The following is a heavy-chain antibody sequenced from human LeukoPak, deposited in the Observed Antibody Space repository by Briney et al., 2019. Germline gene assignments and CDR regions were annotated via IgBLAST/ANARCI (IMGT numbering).Heavy chain of an antibody. J-gene: IGHJ4*02. V-gene: IGHV3-7*01. CDR2: IKQDGSEK. CDR3: AKDLLDYYDSSGSSFDY. D-gene: IGHD3-22*01. Sequence: GGSLRLSCAASGFTFSSYWMSWVRQAPGKGLEWVANIKQDGSEKYYVDSVKGRFTISRDNAKNSLYLQMNSLRAEDTAVYYCAKDLLDYYDSSGSSFDYWGQGTLVTVSS. CDR1: GFTFSSYW.